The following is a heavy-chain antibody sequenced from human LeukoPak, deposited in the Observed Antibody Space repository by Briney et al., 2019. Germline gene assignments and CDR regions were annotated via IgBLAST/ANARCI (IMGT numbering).Heavy chain of an antibody. CDR3: ARAGYSSSWYNWFDP. Sequence: GGSLRLSCAASGFTFDDYGMSWVRQAPGKGLEWVSAINWNGGSTGYADSVKGRFTVSRDNAKNSLYLQMNSLRAEDTALYYCARAGYSSSWYNWFDPWGQGTLVTVSS. D-gene: IGHD6-13*01. CDR2: INWNGGST. CDR1: GFTFDDYG. V-gene: IGHV3-20*04. J-gene: IGHJ5*02.